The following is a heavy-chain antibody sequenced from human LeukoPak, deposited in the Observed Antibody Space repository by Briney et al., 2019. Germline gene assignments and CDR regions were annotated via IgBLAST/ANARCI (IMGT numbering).Heavy chain of an antibody. V-gene: IGHV3-74*01. J-gene: IGHJ4*02. CDR1: GFPFNNYW. D-gene: IGHD3-16*02. CDR3: ARAEASNYRLFDY. CDR2: VQPGGTTT. Sequence: PVGSLRLSCTASGFPFNNYWMYWVRQAPGKGLEWVSRVQPGGTTTTYADSVRGRSTISKDNAKNTLYLQMNSLTAEDAAVCYIARAEASNYRLFDYWGQGTLVTVSS.